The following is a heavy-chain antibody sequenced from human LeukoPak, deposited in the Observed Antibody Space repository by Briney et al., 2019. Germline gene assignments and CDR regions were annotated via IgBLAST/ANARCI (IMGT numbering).Heavy chain of an antibody. J-gene: IGHJ4*02. CDR1: GFAFSSYT. CDR3: AKEGGIVVAGGRDY. CDR2: ISSGGNYV. D-gene: IGHD6-19*01. V-gene: IGHV3-21*04. Sequence: GGSLRLSCAASGFAFSSYTMDWVRQAPGKGLEWVSSISSGGNYVYYADSLKGRFTISRDNSKNTLYLQMNSLRADDTALYYCAKEGGIVVAGGRDYWGQGTLVTVSS.